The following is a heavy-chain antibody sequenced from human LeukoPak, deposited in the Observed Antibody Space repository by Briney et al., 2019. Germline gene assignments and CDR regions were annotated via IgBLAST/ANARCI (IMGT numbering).Heavy chain of an antibody. Sequence: ASVKVSCKASGYTFTSYGISWVRQAPGQGLEWMGWISAYNGNTNYAQKLQGRVTITADKSTSTAYMELSSLRSEDTAVYYCARQVPAAIWKRPNWFDPWGQGTLVTVSS. J-gene: IGHJ5*02. V-gene: IGHV1-18*01. D-gene: IGHD2-2*01. CDR1: GYTFTSYG. CDR2: ISAYNGNT. CDR3: ARQVPAAIWKRPNWFDP.